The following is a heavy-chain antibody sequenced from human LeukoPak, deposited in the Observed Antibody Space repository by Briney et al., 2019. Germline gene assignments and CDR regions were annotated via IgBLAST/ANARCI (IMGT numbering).Heavy chain of an antibody. V-gene: IGHV3-30-3*01. CDR1: GFTFSDYA. D-gene: IGHD1-1*01. CDR3: ARRRGGKNKIGVLDI. CDR2: ISDDGSGK. Sequence: GGSLRLSCAASGFTFSDYAMHWVRQAPGKGLEWLAVISDDGSGKIYADSVKGRFTISRDNSKNTLYLQMNSLRTEDTAVYYCARRRGGKNKIGVLDIGGQGTRVTV. J-gene: IGHJ3*02.